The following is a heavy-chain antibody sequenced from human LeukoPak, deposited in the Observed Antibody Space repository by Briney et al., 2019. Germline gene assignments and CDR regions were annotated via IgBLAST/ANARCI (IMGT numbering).Heavy chain of an antibody. V-gene: IGHV3-43*02. CDR2: FSGDVGST. CDR1: GFTFYDYA. Sequence: GGSLRLSCAASGFTFYDYAMHSGRQAPGPGLKSGSLFSGDVGSTSYADARNGRFTISRENTKKSLYLQMNSLRTEDTVLYYCAKDSRYYDSSGYYWGASDIWGQGTMVTVSS. CDR3: AKDSRYYDSSGYYWGASDI. J-gene: IGHJ3*02. D-gene: IGHD3-22*01.